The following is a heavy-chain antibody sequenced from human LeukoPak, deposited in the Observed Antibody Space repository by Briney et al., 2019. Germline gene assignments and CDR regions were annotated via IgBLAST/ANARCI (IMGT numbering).Heavy chain of an antibody. CDR2: IYYSGST. CDR3: ARGYSYGKVDY. D-gene: IGHD5-18*01. J-gene: IGHJ4*02. V-gene: IGHV4-59*01. CDR1: GGSISSYY. Sequence: SETLSLTCTVSGGSISSYYWSWIRQPPGKGLEWIGYIYYSGSTNYNPSLKSRVTISVDTSKNQFSLKLSSVTAAGTAVYYCARGYSYGKVDYWGQGTLVTVSS.